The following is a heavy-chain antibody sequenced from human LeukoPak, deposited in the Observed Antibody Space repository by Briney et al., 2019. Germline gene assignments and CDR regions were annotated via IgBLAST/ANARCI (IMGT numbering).Heavy chain of an antibody. CDR3: ARVAARGFLGFLGKFDY. J-gene: IGHJ4*02. V-gene: IGHV3-21*01. Sequence: GGSLRLSCAASGFTFSSYSMNWVRQAPGKGLEWVSSISSSSSYIYYADSVKGRFTISRDNAKNSLYLQMNSLRAEDTAVYYCARVAARGFLGFLGKFDYWGQGTLVTVSS. CDR2: ISSSSSYI. D-gene: IGHD6-6*01. CDR1: GFTFSSYS.